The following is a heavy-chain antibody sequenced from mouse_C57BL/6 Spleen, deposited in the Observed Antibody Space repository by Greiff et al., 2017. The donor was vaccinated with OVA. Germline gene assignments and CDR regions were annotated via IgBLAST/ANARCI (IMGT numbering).Heavy chain of an antibody. D-gene: IGHD4-1*01. CDR2: ISSGGDYI. CDR3: TRDDWDEAY. CDR1: GFTFSSYA. V-gene: IGHV5-9-1*02. Sequence: DVMLVESGEGLVKPGGSLKLSCAASGFTFSSYAMSWVRQTPEKRLEWVAYISSGGDYIYYADTVKGRFTISRDNARNTLYLQMSSLKSEDTAMYYCTRDDWDEAYWGQGTLVTVSA. J-gene: IGHJ3*01.